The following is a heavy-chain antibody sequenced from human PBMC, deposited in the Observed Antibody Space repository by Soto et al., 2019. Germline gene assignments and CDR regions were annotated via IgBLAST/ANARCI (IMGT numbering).Heavy chain of an antibody. CDR2: IKSKTDGGTT. Sequence: GGSLRLSCAASGFTFSNAWMNWVRQAPGKGLEWVGRIKSKTDGGTTDYAAPVKGRFTISRDDSKNTLYLQMNSLKTEDTAVYYCTKDLTRRLDYYYGMDVWGQGTTVTVSS. J-gene: IGHJ6*02. D-gene: IGHD1-20*01. CDR3: TKDLTRRLDYYYGMDV. CDR1: GFTFSNAW. V-gene: IGHV3-15*07.